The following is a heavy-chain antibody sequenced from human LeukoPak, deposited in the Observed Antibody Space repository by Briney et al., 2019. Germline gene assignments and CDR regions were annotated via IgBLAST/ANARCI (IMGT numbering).Heavy chain of an antibody. V-gene: IGHV1-2*04. D-gene: IGHD6-19*01. J-gene: IGHJ4*02. CDR1: GYTFTGYY. Sequence: ASVKVSCKASGYTFTGYYMHWVRQAPGQGLGWMGWINPNSGGTNYAQKFQGWVTMTRDTSISTAYMELSRLRSDDTAVYYCARAYSSGWYWDYWGQGTLVTVSS. CDR3: ARAYSSGWYWDY. CDR2: INPNSGGT.